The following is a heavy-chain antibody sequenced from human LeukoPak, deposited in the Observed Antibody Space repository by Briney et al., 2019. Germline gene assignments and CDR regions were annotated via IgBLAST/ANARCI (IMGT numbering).Heavy chain of an antibody. CDR2: ISYDESKK. J-gene: IGHJ2*01. D-gene: IGHD2-8*02. CDR1: GFTFSAYG. Sequence: GGSLRLSCAASGFTFSAYGMHWVRQAPGKGLEWVAVISYDESKKRYVDSVKGRFTISRDNSKNTMYLQMNSLRAEDTAVYYCARDEAYPGGFLGLWGRGTLVTVSS. CDR3: ARDEAYPGGFLGL. V-gene: IGHV3-30*03.